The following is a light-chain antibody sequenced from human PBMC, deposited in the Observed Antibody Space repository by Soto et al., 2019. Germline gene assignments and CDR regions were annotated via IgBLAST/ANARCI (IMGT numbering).Light chain of an antibody. Sequence: QSALTQPASVSGSPGQSISISCTGTSSDVGGYNYVSWYQHHPGKAPKLIIYDVTNRPSGVSNPFSGSKSGNTASRTISGLETDDEADYYCSSYTTSNTRQIVFGTGTKLTVL. V-gene: IGLV2-14*03. CDR2: DVT. CDR1: SSDVGGYNY. J-gene: IGLJ1*01. CDR3: SSYTTSNTRQIV.